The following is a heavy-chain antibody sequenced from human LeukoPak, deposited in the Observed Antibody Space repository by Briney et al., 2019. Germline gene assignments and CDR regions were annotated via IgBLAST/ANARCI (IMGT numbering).Heavy chain of an antibody. CDR3: ARGKYTSFDN. V-gene: IGHV6-1*01. CDR1: GDSIFTNNVA. D-gene: IGHD6-6*01. J-gene: IGHJ4*02. Sequence: SQTLSLTCAVSGDSIFTNNVAWNWIRQSPSRGLEWLGRTYYRSKWSFDYAVSVKSRITINADTSKNQFSLQLSSVTPEDTAVYYCARGKYTSFDNWGQGTLVTVSS. CDR2: TYYRSKWSF.